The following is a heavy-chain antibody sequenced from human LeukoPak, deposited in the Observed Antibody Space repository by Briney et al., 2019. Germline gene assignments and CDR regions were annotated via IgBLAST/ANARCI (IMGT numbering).Heavy chain of an antibody. CDR2: IWYDGSNK. CDR1: GFTFSSYG. D-gene: IGHD2-15*01. Sequence: GGSLRLSCAASGFTFSSYGMHWVRQAPGKGLEWVAVIWYDGSNKYYADSVKGRFTISRDNTKNTLYLQMNSLRAEDTAVYYCARGLLIGGFDHWGQGTLVTVSS. V-gene: IGHV3-33*08. J-gene: IGHJ4*02. CDR3: ARGLLIGGFDH.